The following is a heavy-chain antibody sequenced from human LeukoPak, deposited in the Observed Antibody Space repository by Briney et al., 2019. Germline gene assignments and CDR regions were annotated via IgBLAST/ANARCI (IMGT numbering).Heavy chain of an antibody. Sequence: SETLSLTCTVSGDSISSGSYYWSWIRQPAGKGLEWIGRIYTSGSTNYNPSLKSRVTISVDKSKNQFSLKLSSVTAADTAVYYCARDPNFSAFDIWGQGTMVTVSS. CDR2: IYTSGST. V-gene: IGHV4-61*02. J-gene: IGHJ3*02. CDR3: ARDPNFSAFDI. CDR1: GDSISSGSYY.